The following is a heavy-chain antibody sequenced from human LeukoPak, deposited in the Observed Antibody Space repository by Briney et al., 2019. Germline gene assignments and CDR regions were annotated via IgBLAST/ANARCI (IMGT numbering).Heavy chain of an antibody. CDR1: GFTFSSYA. CDR2: ISGGGEST. CDR3: AKGEGGYCSSTSCSTFFGY. V-gene: IGHV3-23*01. Sequence: GGSLRLSCAASGFTFSSYAMNWVRQAPGKGLEWVSAISGGGESTYHADSVKGRFTISRDNSKNTLYLQMNSLRAEDTAVYYCAKGEGGYCSSTSCSTFFGYWGQGTLVTVSS. D-gene: IGHD2-2*01. J-gene: IGHJ4*02.